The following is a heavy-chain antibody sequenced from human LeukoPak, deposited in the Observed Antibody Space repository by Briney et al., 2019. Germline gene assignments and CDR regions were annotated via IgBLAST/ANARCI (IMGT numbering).Heavy chain of an antibody. D-gene: IGHD1-26*01. CDR2: INHSGST. V-gene: IGHV4-34*01. CDR1: GGSFSGYY. CDR3: ARNSGSYYVFDY. Sequence: SETLSLTCAVYGGSFSGYYWSWIRQPPGKGLEWIGEINHSGSTNYNPSLKSRVTISVDTSKTQFSLKLSSVTAADTAVYYCARNSGSYYVFDYWGQGTLVTVSS. J-gene: IGHJ4*02.